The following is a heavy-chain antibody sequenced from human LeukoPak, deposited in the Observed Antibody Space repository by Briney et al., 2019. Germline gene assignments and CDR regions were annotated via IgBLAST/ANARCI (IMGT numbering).Heavy chain of an antibody. Sequence: SVKVSCKASGGTFSSYAISWVRQAPGQGLEWMGRIIPILGIADYAQKFQGRVTITADKSTSTAYMELSSLRSEDTAVYYCARDSGIAVAPLGYWGQGTLVTVSS. J-gene: IGHJ4*02. V-gene: IGHV1-69*04. D-gene: IGHD6-19*01. CDR3: ARDSGIAVAPLGY. CDR2: IIPILGIA. CDR1: GGTFSSYA.